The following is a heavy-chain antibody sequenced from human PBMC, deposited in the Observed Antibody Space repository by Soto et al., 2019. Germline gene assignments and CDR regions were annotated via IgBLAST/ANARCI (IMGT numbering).Heavy chain of an antibody. J-gene: IGHJ4*02. CDR1: GFTFSNAW. Sequence: PGGSLRLSCAASGFTFSNAWMNWVRQAPGKGLEWVGRIKSKTDGGTTDYAAPVKGRFTISRDDSKNTLYLQMNSLKTEDTAVYYCTTRIVGATSPIGQLFDYWGQGTLVTVSS. V-gene: IGHV3-15*07. D-gene: IGHD1-26*01. CDR2: IKSKTDGGTT. CDR3: TTRIVGATSPIGQLFDY.